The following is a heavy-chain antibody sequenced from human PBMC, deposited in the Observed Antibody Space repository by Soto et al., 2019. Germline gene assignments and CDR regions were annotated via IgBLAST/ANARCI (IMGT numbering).Heavy chain of an antibody. V-gene: IGHV4-59*08. CDR2: IYYSGST. Sequence: QVQLQESGPGLVKPSETLSLTCTVSGGSISSYYWSWIRQPPGKGLEWIWYIYYSGSTNYNPSLKSRVTISVDTSKNQFSLKLSSVTAADTAVYYCARRSPSYYFYYWGQGTLITFSS. CDR1: GGSISSYY. CDR3: ARRSPSYYFYY. J-gene: IGHJ4*02.